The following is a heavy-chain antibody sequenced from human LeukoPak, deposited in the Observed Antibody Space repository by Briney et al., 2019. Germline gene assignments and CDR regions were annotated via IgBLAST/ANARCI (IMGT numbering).Heavy chain of an antibody. Sequence: PGGSLRLSCAASGFTFSIYAMSWVRQAPGKGLEWVANIKQDGSEKYYVDSVKGRFTISRDNAKNSLYLQMNSLRAEDTAVYYCAREYRPKRGYSYGWGSYFDYWGQGTLVTVSS. V-gene: IGHV3-7*01. D-gene: IGHD5-18*01. CDR2: IKQDGSEK. CDR3: AREYRPKRGYSYGWGSYFDY. J-gene: IGHJ4*02. CDR1: GFTFSIYA.